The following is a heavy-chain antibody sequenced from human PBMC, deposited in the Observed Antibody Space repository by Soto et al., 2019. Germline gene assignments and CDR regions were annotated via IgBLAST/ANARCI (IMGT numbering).Heavy chain of an antibody. D-gene: IGHD3-22*01. CDR2: ISGSGGRT. Sequence: EVQLLESGGGLVQPGGSLRLSCAASGFTFSSYAMSWVRQAPGKGLEWVSAISGSGGRTYYADSVKGRFTISRDNSKNTLYLQMNSLRAEDTAVYYCAALIVVVMYRHYWGQGTLVTVSS. CDR1: GFTFSSYA. J-gene: IGHJ4*02. V-gene: IGHV3-23*01. CDR3: AALIVVVMYRHY.